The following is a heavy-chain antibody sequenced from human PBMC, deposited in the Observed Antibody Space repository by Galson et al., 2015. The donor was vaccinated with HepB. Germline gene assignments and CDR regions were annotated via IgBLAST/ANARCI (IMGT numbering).Heavy chain of an antibody. CDR2: INTKGGTT. Sequence: SVKVSCKASGYTFTSYYMHWVRQAPGQGLEWMGIINTKGGTTTYAQKFQGRVTITRDTSTSTVYMELSSLRSEDTAVYYCARREYSGNWRSFDYWGQGTLVTVSS. V-gene: IGHV1-46*01. D-gene: IGHD5-12*01. CDR3: ARREYSGNWRSFDY. J-gene: IGHJ4*02. CDR1: GYTFTSYY.